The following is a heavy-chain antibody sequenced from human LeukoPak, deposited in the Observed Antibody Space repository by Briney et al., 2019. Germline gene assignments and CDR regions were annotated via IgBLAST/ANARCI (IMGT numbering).Heavy chain of an antibody. D-gene: IGHD1/OR15-1a*01. CDR3: ARENTEDAFDI. V-gene: IGHV3-48*03. J-gene: IGHJ3*02. CDR1: GFTFSSYE. Sequence: PGGSLRLSCAASGFTFSSYEMNWVRPAPGKGLEWVSYIASSVNTIYYADSVKGRFTISRDNAKNSLYLQMNSLRAEDTAVYYCARENTEDAFDIWGQGTMVTVSS. CDR2: IASSVNTI.